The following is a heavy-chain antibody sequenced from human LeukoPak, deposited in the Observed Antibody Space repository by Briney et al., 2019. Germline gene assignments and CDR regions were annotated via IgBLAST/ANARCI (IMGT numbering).Heavy chain of an antibody. D-gene: IGHD1-26*01. CDR2: IYSGGST. J-gene: IGHJ4*02. V-gene: IGHV3-66*01. CDR1: GFTVSSNY. Sequence: GGSLRLSCAATGFTVSSNYMSWVRQAPGKGLEWVSVIYSGGSTDYADSVNGRFTISRDNSKNTLYLQMNNLRAEDTAVYYCARGRPVGASTVEDYWGQGTLVTVSS. CDR3: ARGRPVGASTVEDY.